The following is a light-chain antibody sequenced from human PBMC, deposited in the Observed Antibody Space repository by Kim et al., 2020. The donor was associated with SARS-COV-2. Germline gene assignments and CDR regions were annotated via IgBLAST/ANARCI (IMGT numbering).Light chain of an antibody. CDR2: GTS. CDR3: HQYARSSET. Sequence: LSPGERATLSCRASQSVSNPSIAWYQQRPGQAPRLIVYGTSTRATGIPDRFSGSGSETDFTLTISRVEPEDLAVYYCHQYARSSETFGQGTKLEI. J-gene: IGKJ2*01. V-gene: IGKV3-20*01. CDR1: QSVSNPS.